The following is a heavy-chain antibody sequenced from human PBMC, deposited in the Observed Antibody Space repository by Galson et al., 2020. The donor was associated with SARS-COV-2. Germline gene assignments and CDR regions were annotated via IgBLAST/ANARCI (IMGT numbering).Heavy chain of an antibody. CDR3: ARGSTPSGSQDY. Sequence: ASVKVSCKASGYTFTGYYMHWVRQAPGQGLEWMGWISAYNGNTNYAQKLQGRVTMTTDTSTSTAYMELRSLRSDDTAVYYCARGSTPSGSQDYWGQGTLVTVSS. CDR1: GYTFTGYY. J-gene: IGHJ4*02. V-gene: IGHV1-18*04. D-gene: IGHD1-26*01. CDR2: ISAYNGNT.